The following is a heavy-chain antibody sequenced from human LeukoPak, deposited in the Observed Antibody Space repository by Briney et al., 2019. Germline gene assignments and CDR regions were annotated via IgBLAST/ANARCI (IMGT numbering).Heavy chain of an antibody. CDR3: ARSGRSGGSWGTEDY. V-gene: IGHV4-39*07. J-gene: IGHJ4*02. CDR1: GGFISSSSYY. Sequence: PSETLSLTCTVSGGFISSSSYYWGWIRQPPGKGLEWIGSIYYSGSTYYNPSLKSRVTISVDTSKNQFSLKLSSVTAADTAVYYCARSGRSGGSWGTEDYWGQGTLVTVSS. CDR2: IYYSGST. D-gene: IGHD2-15*01.